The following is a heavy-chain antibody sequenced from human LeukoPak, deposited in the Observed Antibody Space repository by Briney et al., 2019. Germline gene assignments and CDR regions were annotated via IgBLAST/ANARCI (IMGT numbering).Heavy chain of an antibody. CDR2: ISVNNGNT. J-gene: IGHJ4*02. Sequence: ASVKVSCKASGGTFSSYAISWVRQAPGQGLEWMGWISVNNGNTNYAQKFQGRVTMTTDTSTSTAYMELRSLRSDDTAVYHCARGEYDILTGTPAPLVYWGQGTLVTVSS. CDR1: GGTFSSYA. V-gene: IGHV1-18*01. CDR3: ARGEYDILTGTPAPLVY. D-gene: IGHD3-9*01.